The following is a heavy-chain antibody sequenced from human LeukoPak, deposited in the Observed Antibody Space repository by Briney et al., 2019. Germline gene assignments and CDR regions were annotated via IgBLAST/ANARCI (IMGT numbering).Heavy chain of an antibody. J-gene: IGHJ6*03. CDR3: ARGGHLLSFGELPLPSLTSDYNYYMDV. V-gene: IGHV4-4*07. CDR2: IYTSGST. Sequence: SETLSLTCSVSGGSISSYYWSWIRQPAGKGLEWIGHIYTSGSTNYNPSLKSRVTISVDMSKNQFSLKLSSVTAADTAVYYCARGGHLLSFGELPLPSLTSDYNYYMDVWGKGTRSPSP. D-gene: IGHD3-10*01. CDR1: GGSISSYY.